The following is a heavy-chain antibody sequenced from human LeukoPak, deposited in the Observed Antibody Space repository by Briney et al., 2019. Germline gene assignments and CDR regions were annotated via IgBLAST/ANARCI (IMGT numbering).Heavy chain of an antibody. CDR3: ARGRGGSYFDF. J-gene: IGHJ4*02. CDR2: ITPNSGVT. Sequence: DSVKVSCKASGYTFTTYNIHWVRQAPGQGLEWMGWITPNSGVTNYAQKFQGRVTMTRDTSISTAYMELSRLRSDDTAAYSCARGRGGSYFDFWGQETLVTLSS. D-gene: IGHD2-15*01. CDR1: GYTFTTYN. V-gene: IGHV1-2*02.